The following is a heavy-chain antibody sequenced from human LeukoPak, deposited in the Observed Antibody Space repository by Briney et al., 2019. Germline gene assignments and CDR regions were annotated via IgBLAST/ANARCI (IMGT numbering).Heavy chain of an antibody. Sequence: GGSLRLSCAASGFTVSSNYMSWVRQAPGKGLEWVSVIYSGGSTYYADSVKGRFTISRDNSKNTLYLQMNSLRAEDTAVYYCARDFYDTAKSWEGMDVWGQGTTVTVSS. CDR2: IYSGGST. V-gene: IGHV3-66*01. J-gene: IGHJ6*02. CDR1: GFTVSSNY. D-gene: IGHD5-18*01. CDR3: ARDFYDTAKSWEGMDV.